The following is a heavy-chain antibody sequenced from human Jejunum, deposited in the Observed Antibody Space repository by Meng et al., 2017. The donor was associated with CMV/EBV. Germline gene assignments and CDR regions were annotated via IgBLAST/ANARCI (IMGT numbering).Heavy chain of an antibody. CDR2: IFHSGAT. J-gene: IGHJ4*02. Sequence: QVQLQESGPGLVKPSQTLSLTCTVSGASIIGTNWWNWVRQSPGGGLEWIGEIFHSGATNYNPSLKSRVTISIDNSKNQFSLKLTSVTAADTAVYFCGDPPADYWGQGVLVTVSS. V-gene: IGHV4-4*02. CDR3: GDPPADY. CDR1: GASIIGTNW.